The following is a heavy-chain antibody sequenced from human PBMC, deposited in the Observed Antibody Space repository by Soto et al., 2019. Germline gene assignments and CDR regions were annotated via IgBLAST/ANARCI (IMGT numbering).Heavy chain of an antibody. D-gene: IGHD3-16*01. Sequence: QVHLVQSGAEVRKHGSSVKVSCKTSGGTFSPYTIYWVRQAPGQGLEWMGRIIPLFGTTRYAQNFQDRVTITAEESTSTTYMELSSLRAEDTALYYCARRLDDRADEGFDVWGEGTAVTVSA. CDR1: GGTFSPYT. V-gene: IGHV1-69*18. J-gene: IGHJ3*01. CDR2: IIPLFGTT. CDR3: ARRLDDRADEGFDV.